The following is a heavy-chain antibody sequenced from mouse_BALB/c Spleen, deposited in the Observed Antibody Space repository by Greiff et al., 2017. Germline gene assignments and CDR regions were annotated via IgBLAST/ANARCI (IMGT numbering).Heavy chain of an antibody. CDR3: ARGGITLDY. Sequence: EVKLQQSGPGLVKPSQSLSLTCTVTGYSITSDYAWNWIRQFPGNKLEWMGYISYSGSTSYNPSLKSRISITRDTSKNQFFLQLNSVTTEDTATYYCARGGITLDYWGQGTTLTVSS. V-gene: IGHV3-2*02. CDR1: GYSITSDYA. D-gene: IGHD1-1*01. CDR2: ISYSGST. J-gene: IGHJ2*01.